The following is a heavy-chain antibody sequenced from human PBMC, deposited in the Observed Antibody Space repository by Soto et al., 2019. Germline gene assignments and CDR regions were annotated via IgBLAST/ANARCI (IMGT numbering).Heavy chain of an antibody. D-gene: IGHD3-10*01. CDR1: GFTFSDHY. CDR3: GRRPGSGRSVDY. V-gene: IGHV3-72*01. CDR2: IRDKANSYTT. Sequence: EVQLVESGGGLVQPGGSLRLSCAASGFTFSDHYMDWVRQAPGKGLEWVGLIRDKANSYTTEYAASVRGRFTISGDESKNSVYLQMNSLKTEDTAVYYCGRRPGSGRSVDYWGQGTLVTVSS. J-gene: IGHJ4*02.